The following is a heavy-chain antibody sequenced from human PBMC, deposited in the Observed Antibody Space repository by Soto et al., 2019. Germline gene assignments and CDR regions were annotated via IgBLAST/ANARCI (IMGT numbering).Heavy chain of an antibody. D-gene: IGHD1-1*01. CDR2: TSYDGNNE. CDR1: GFTFSNYA. Sequence: SLRLSCAASGFTFSNYAMHWVHQAPGKGLEWVALTSYDGNNEYYTDSVKGRFTISRDNSKNTLFLQMNSPRPEDTAVYYCAKDKGVFNWATSYFDYWGQGALVTVSS. J-gene: IGHJ4*02. CDR3: AKDKGVFNWATSYFDY. V-gene: IGHV3-30*18.